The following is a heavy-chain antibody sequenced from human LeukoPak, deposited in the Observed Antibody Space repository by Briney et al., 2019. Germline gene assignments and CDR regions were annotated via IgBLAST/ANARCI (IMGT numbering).Heavy chain of an antibody. CDR3: ARSGYDSSGYSPFDY. D-gene: IGHD3-22*01. CDR2: IHYSGVT. CDR1: GGSISSSIYY. J-gene: IGHJ4*02. Sequence: SETLSLTCTVSGGSISSSIYYWGWIRQPPGKGLEWIGSIHYSGVTYYNPSLKSRVTLYVDTSRNQFSLTLRSVTAADTSVYYCARSGYDSSGYSPFDYWGQGTLVTVSS. V-gene: IGHV4-39*01.